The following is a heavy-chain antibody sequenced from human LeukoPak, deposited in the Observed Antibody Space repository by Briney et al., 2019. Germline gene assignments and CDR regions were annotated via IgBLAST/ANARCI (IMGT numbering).Heavy chain of an antibody. J-gene: IGHJ4*02. CDR1: GFTFSSYW. D-gene: IGHD2-2*03. V-gene: IGHV3-7*01. CDR2: IKQDGSEK. CDR3: ARESWIPYFDY. Sequence: SGGSLRLSCAVSGFTFSSYWMSWVRQAPGKGLEWVANIKQDGSEKYYVDSVKGRFTISRDNAKNSLYLQMNSLRAEDTAVYYCARESWIPYFDYWGQGTLVTVSS.